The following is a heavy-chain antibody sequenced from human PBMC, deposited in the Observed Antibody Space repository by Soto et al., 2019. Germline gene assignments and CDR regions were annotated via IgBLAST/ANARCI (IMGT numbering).Heavy chain of an antibody. D-gene: IGHD3-10*01. CDR1: GYTLTELS. CDR2: FDPEDGET. V-gene: IGHV1-24*01. CDR3: ARSIYYYISGSYSDAFDI. Sequence: ASVKVSCKVSGYTLTELSMHWVRQAPGKGLEWMGGFDPEDGETIYAQKFQGRVTMTEDTSTDTAYMELSSLRSEDTAVYYCARSIYYYISGSYSDAFDIWGQGTMVTVSS. J-gene: IGHJ3*02.